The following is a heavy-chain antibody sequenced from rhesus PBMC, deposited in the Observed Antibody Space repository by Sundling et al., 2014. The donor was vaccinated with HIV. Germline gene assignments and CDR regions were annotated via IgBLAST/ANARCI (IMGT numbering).Heavy chain of an antibody. V-gene: IGHV4-93*02. CDR1: GGSISSSNW. Sequence: QVQLQESGPAVVKPSETLSLTCAVSGGSISSSNWWSWIRQSPGKGLEWIGGIYGSGGSTEYNPSLKSRVTISIDTSKNQFSLKLSSVTAADTAVYYCARLNIWTGYYYDVWGPGVLVTVSS. CDR2: IYGSGGST. CDR3: ARLNIWTGYYYDV. J-gene: IGHJ5-1*01. D-gene: IGHD3-3*01.